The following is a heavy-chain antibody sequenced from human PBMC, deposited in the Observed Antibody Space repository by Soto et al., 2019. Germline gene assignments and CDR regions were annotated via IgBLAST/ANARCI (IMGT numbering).Heavy chain of an antibody. CDR3: AKEADISGYYPDY. CDR2: ISGSGGST. D-gene: IGHD3-22*01. J-gene: IGHJ4*02. V-gene: IGHV3-23*01. Sequence: EVQLLESGGGLVQPGGSLRLSCAASGFTFSSYAMSWVRQATGKGLEWVSVISGSGGSTHYADSVKGRSTISRDNSKNTLHLQVNSLRGEDTAVYYCAKEADISGYYPDYWGQGTQVTVSS. CDR1: GFTFSSYA.